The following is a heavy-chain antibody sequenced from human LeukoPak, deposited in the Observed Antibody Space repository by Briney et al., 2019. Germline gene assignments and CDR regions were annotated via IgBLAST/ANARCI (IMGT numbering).Heavy chain of an antibody. Sequence: PGGSLRLSCAASGFTFSNAWMSWVRQAPGKGLEWVSAISGSGGSTYYADSVKGRFTISRDNSKNPLYLQMNSLRAEDTAVYYCANSPVAYYWGQGTLVTVSS. CDR2: ISGSGGST. V-gene: IGHV3-23*01. CDR1: GFTFSNAW. J-gene: IGHJ4*02. D-gene: IGHD2-15*01. CDR3: ANSPVAYY.